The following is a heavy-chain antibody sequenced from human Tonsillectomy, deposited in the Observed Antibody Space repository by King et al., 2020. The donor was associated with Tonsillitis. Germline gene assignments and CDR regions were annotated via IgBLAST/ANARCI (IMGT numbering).Heavy chain of an antibody. V-gene: IGHV3-21*01. J-gene: IGHJ4*02. CDR2: ISSSISYI. CDR3: ARGGAGTTVEIDY. CDR1: GFTFSSYS. D-gene: IGHD1-1*01. Sequence: VQLVESGGGLVKPGGSLRLSCAASGFTFSSYSMNWVRQAPGKGPEWGSSISSSISYIFYADSVKGRLTISKDNATNSLYLQMNSLGAEDTAVYYCARGGAGTTVEIDYWGQGTLVTVSS.